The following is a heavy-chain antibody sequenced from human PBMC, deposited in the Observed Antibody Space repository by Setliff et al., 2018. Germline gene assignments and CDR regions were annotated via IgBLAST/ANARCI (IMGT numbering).Heavy chain of an antibody. CDR2: IRYDGTTE. D-gene: IGHD2-21*02. CDR3: VRDSSADYYDNDYFKY. Sequence: GGSLRLSCAVSGFTFSSYGMHWVRQAPGKGLEWVAFIRYDGTTESYADSVRGRFTISRDNSKNTLYVQMNTLGPEDTAVYYCVRDSSADYYDNDYFKYWGQGALVTVSS. V-gene: IGHV3-30*02. CDR1: GFTFSSYG. J-gene: IGHJ1*01.